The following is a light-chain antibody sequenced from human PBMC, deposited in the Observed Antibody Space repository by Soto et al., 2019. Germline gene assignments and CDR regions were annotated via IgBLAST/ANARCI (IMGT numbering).Light chain of an antibody. CDR1: QSVGGSR. J-gene: IGKJ1*01. V-gene: IGKV3-20*01. CDR2: GAW. CDR3: QQYGNSPST. Sequence: ETVLTQSPGTLSLSPGERATLPCRASQSVGGSRIAWYQQKPGQAPRLLIYGAWNRVTGIPGRFSGSGSGTDFTLTISRLEPEDFAVYYCQQYGNSPSTFGQGTKVDIK.